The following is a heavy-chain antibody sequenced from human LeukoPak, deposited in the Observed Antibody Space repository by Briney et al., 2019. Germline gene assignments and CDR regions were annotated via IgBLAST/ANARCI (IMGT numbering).Heavy chain of an antibody. Sequence: GGSLRLSCAVSGFTFSAAWMTWVRQAPGKGLEWVGRIKSKIDGGTTDYAAPVKGRFIISRDDSENTLYLQMNSLKTEDTAVYYCTTDRIMTATTWSYYYYFMDVWGKGTTVTVPS. D-gene: IGHD1/OR15-1a*01. CDR3: TTDRIMTATTWSYYYYFMDV. J-gene: IGHJ6*03. CDR2: IKSKIDGGTT. CDR1: GFTFSAAW. V-gene: IGHV3-15*01.